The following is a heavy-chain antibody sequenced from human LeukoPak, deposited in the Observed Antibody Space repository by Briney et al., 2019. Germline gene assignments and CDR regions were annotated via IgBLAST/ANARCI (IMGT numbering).Heavy chain of an antibody. Sequence: GGSLRLSCAASGFTVSSNYMNWVRQAPGKGLEWVAVIYRGGNTYYADSVKGRFIISRDNAKNTLYVQMNNLRAEDTAVYYCARSRGELPLLGTWGQGTLVTVSS. CDR1: GFTVSSNY. CDR2: IYRGGNT. D-gene: IGHD1-7*01. J-gene: IGHJ5*02. CDR3: ARSRGELPLLGT. V-gene: IGHV3-66*01.